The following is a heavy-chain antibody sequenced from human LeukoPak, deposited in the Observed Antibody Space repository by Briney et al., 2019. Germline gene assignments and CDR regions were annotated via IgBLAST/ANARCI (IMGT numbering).Heavy chain of an antibody. V-gene: IGHV1-2*02. CDR1: GYTFTGYY. CDR3: ARGHSSGYYTGPLDY. D-gene: IGHD3-22*01. Sequence: ASVKVSCKASGYTFTGYYMHWVRQAPGQGLEWMGWINPKSGGTKYDQKFQDRVTMTRDTSITTVYMEVSNLRSDDTAVFHCARGHSSGYYTGPLDYWGQGTLVTVSS. J-gene: IGHJ4*02. CDR2: INPKSGGT.